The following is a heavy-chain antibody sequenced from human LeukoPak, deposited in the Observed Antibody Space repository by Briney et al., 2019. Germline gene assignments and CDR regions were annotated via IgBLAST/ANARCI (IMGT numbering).Heavy chain of an antibody. J-gene: IGHJ4*02. Sequence: GGSLRLSCAASGFTSSNYWMTWVRQAPGKGLEWVANINQDGNDKYYVDSVKGRFTISRDNTKSSLFLQMNSLRAEDAAVYYCAVTRTRGDHWGQGTLVTVSS. CDR2: INQDGNDK. D-gene: IGHD2-21*01. V-gene: IGHV3-7*03. CDR3: AVTRTRGDH. CDR1: GFTSSNYW.